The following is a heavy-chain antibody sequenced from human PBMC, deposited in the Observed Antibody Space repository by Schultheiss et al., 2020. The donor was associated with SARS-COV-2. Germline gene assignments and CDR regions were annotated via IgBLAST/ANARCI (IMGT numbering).Heavy chain of an antibody. V-gene: IGHV3-15*01. D-gene: IGHD4-11*01. J-gene: IGHJ4*02. CDR2: IKSKTDGGTT. Sequence: GESLKISCAASGFTFSNAWMSWVRQAPGKGLEWVGRIKSKTDGGTTDYAAPVKGRFTISRDDSKNTLYLQMNSLKTEDTAVYYCTTLTTVTTQGSYWGQGTLVTVSS. CDR3: TTLTTVTTQGSY. CDR1: GFTFSNAW.